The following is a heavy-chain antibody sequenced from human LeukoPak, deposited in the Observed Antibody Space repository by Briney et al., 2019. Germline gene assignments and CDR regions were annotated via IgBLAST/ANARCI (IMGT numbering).Heavy chain of an antibody. Sequence: GGSLRLSCAASGFTFSGYGINWVRQAPGKGLEWISYISASGATIYYADSVKGRFTISRDNAKNSLYLQMNSLRAEDTAVYYCAKDYDTLTGYYSLIDYWGQGTLVTVSS. CDR1: GFTFSGYG. V-gene: IGHV3-48*03. CDR3: AKDYDTLTGYYSLIDY. J-gene: IGHJ4*02. D-gene: IGHD3-9*01. CDR2: ISASGATI.